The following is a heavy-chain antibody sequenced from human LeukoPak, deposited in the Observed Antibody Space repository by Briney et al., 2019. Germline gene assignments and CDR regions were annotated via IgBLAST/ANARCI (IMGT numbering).Heavy chain of an antibody. V-gene: IGHV1-18*01. Sequence: GASVKVSCKTSGYTFTHYSISWVRQAPGQGLEWMGWSSAYNGNTDYAQKFQGRVTMTTDTSTSTAYMELRSLRSDDTAVYCCARDLPAYTGYETHDYWGQGTLATVSS. CDR3: ARDLPAYTGYETHDY. D-gene: IGHD5-12*01. CDR2: SSAYNGNT. J-gene: IGHJ4*02. CDR1: GYTFTHYS.